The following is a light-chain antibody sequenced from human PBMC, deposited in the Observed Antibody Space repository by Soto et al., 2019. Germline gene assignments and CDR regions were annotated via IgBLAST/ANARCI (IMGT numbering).Light chain of an antibody. CDR2: YDD. Sequence: QSVLTQPPSVSEAPRQRVTISCSGSSSSIGNHAVNWYQQVPGKAPKLLIYYDDLLPSGVSDRFSGSKSGTSASLTISGLQAEDESDYYSSSYTSSSTWVFGGGTKLTVL. V-gene: IGLV1-36*01. CDR3: SSYTSSSTWV. J-gene: IGLJ3*02. CDR1: SSSIGNHA.